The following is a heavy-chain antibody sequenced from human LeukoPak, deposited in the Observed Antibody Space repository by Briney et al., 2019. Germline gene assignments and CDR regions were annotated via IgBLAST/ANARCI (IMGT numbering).Heavy chain of an antibody. CDR1: GGSISGYY. V-gene: IGHV4-4*07. CDR3: ARDRYDSSGYYTFDI. Sequence: SETLSLTCTVSGGSISGYYWSWIRQPAGKGLEWIGRIYSSGSTNYNPSLKSRATMSVDTSKNQFSLKLSSVTAADTAVYYCARDRYDSSGYYTFDIWGQGTMVTVSS. J-gene: IGHJ3*02. D-gene: IGHD3-22*01. CDR2: IYSSGST.